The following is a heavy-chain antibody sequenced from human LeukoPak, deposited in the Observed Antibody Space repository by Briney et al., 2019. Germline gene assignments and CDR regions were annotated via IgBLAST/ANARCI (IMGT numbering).Heavy chain of an antibody. J-gene: IGHJ1*01. Sequence: GGSLRLSCEVFGFTSSDHYMDWVRQAPGKGLEWVGRARNKPKGYTTVYAASVKGRFTISRDDSKDSLYLQMNSLKTDDTAVYYCATVEGNYGHWGQGTLVTVSS. CDR3: ATVEGNYGH. CDR2: ARNKPKGYTT. CDR1: GFTSSDHY. D-gene: IGHD1-7*01. V-gene: IGHV3-72*01.